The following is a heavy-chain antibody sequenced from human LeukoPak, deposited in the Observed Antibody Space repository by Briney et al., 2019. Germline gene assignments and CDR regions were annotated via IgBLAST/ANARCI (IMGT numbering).Heavy chain of an antibody. V-gene: IGHV4-31*03. Sequence: PSQTLSLTCTVSGGSICSGGYYWSWIRQHPGKGLEWIGYIYYSGSTYYNPSLKSRVTISVDTSKNQFSLKLSSVTAADTAVYYCERALLGVWGSYPDYWGQGTLVTVSS. CDR2: IYYSGST. J-gene: IGHJ4*02. CDR1: GGSICSGGYY. CDR3: ERALLGVWGSYPDY. D-gene: IGHD3-16*02.